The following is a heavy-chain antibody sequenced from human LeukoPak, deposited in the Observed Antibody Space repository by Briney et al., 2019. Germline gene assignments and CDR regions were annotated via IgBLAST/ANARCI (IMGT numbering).Heavy chain of an antibody. J-gene: IGHJ3*02. CDR2: TNYRSKRNN. CDR3: ARGGAGGRAFDI. D-gene: IGHD2-15*01. CDR1: GDSVSSNSAA. Sequence: QSLSLTSAISGDSVSSNSAAWNWIRQSPSRGIEWLGRTNYRSKRNNDSAVSVKSRLTINPDTSKNQFSLQLNSVTTEDTAVYYCARGGAGGRAFDIWGQGTMVTVSS. V-gene: IGHV6-1*01.